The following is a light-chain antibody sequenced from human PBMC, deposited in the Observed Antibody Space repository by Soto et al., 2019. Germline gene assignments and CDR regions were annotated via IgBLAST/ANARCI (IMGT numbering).Light chain of an antibody. Sequence: EIVLTQSPGTLSLSPGERATLSCKASQSRGSNFLAWYQHKHGQAPSLIIYGASTRATGTPARFSGSWSGTECTLTISSLQSEDVAVYYCQQYDSSPRTLGQGTKVDIK. J-gene: IGKJ1*01. V-gene: IGKV3-20*01. CDR1: QSRGSNF. CDR2: GAS. CDR3: QQYDSSPRT.